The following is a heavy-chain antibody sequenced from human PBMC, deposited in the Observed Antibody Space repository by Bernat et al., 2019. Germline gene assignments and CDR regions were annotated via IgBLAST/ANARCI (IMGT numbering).Heavy chain of an antibody. D-gene: IGHD4-17*01. Sequence: QVQLVESGGGLVKPGGSLRLSCAASGFTFSDYYVSWIRQAPGKGLEWVSYISSSSSYTNYADSVKGRFTISRDNAKNSLYLQMNSLRAEDTAVYYCASGVHYGDYRNAFDIWGQGTMVTVSS. CDR3: ASGVHYGDYRNAFDI. V-gene: IGHV3-11*05. CDR1: GFTFSDYY. CDR2: ISSSSSYT. J-gene: IGHJ3*02.